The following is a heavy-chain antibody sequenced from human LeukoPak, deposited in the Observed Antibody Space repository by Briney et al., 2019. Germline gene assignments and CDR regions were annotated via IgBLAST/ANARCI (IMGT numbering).Heavy chain of an antibody. J-gene: IGHJ4*02. Sequence: PGGSLRLSCAASGFTFSSYAMSWVRQAPGKGLEWVSAISGSGGSTYYADSVKGRFTISRDNSKNTLYLQMNSLRAEDTAMYYCARDPRRLSGDAYNLDYWGQGTLVTVSS. CDR3: ARDPRRLSGDAYNLDY. D-gene: IGHD5-24*01. CDR1: GFTFSSYA. CDR2: ISGSGGST. V-gene: IGHV3-23*01.